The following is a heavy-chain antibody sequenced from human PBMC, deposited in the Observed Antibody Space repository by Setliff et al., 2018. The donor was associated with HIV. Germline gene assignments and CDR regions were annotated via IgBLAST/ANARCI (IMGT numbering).Heavy chain of an antibody. Sequence: GGSLRLSCAASGFTFSSYGMHWVRQAPGKGLEWVAVIWHDGSNEYYADSVKCRFTMSRDNSKNTLFLQMNSLRAEDTAVYYCASSGSGSYINWFGPWGQGTTVTVSS. CDR3: ASSGSGSYINWFGP. D-gene: IGHD3-10*01. J-gene: IGHJ5*01. V-gene: IGHV3-33*08. CDR2: IWHDGSNE. CDR1: GFTFSSYG.